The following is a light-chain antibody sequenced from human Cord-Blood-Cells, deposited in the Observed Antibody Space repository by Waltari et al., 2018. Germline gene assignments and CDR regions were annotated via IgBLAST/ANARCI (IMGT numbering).Light chain of an antibody. Sequence: QAALPQPAALVCPAEKANTICCTGIRRDVGGYNFASWYQQHPGKAPNLMIYDVTKRPSWVSNRFSGSKSGNTASLTITGLQAEDEADYYCSSYTISSTPHVFGTGTKVTVL. J-gene: IGLJ1*01. CDR3: SSYTISSTPHV. CDR1: RRDVGGYNF. CDR2: DVT. V-gene: IGLV2-14*01.